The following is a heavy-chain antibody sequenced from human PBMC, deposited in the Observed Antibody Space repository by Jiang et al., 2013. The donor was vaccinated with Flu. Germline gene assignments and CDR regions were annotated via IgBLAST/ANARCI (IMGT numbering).Heavy chain of an antibody. J-gene: IGHJ5*02. CDR2: IDWDDDK. Sequence: KPTQTLTLTCTFSGFSLSTSGMCVSWIRQPPGKALEWLARIDWDDDKYYSTSLKTRLTISKDTSKNQVVLTMTNMDPVDTATYYCARIRVRYGDYVGWFDPWGQGTLVTVSS. V-gene: IGHV2-70*11. D-gene: IGHD4-17*01. CDR3: ARIRVRYGDYVGWFDP. CDR1: GFSLSTSGMC.